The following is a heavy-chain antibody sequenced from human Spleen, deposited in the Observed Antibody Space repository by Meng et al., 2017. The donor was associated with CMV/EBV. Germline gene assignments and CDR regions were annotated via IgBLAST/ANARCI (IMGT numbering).Heavy chain of an antibody. CDR2: ISSSSSYI. CDR1: GFTFSTKA. Sequence: GGSLRLSCVGPGFTFSTKAMHWVRQAPGKGLEWVSSISSSSSYIYYADSVKGRFTISRDNAKNSLYLQMNSLRAEDTAVYYCARALSKWEPNPLFGYWGQGTLVTVSS. CDR3: ARALSKWEPNPLFGY. J-gene: IGHJ4*02. D-gene: IGHD1-26*01. V-gene: IGHV3-21*01.